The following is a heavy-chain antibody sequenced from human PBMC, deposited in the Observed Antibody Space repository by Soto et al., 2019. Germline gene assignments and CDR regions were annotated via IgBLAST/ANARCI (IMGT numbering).Heavy chain of an antibody. CDR2: IWYDGSNK. CDR3: ARAKYSGYDSEEYFDY. D-gene: IGHD5-12*01. Sequence: PGGSLRLSCAASGFTFSSYGMHWVRQAPGKGLEWVAVIWYDGSNKYYADSVKGRFTISRDNSKNTLYLQMNSLRAEDTAVYYCARAKYSGYDSEEYFDYWGQGTTVTVSS. V-gene: IGHV3-33*01. J-gene: IGHJ4*03. CDR1: GFTFSSYG.